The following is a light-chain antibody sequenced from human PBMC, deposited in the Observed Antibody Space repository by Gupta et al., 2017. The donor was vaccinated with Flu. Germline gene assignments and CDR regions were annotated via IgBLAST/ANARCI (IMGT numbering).Light chain of an antibody. CDR1: QIVSTY. Sequence: DIQMTQSPSSLSAFVGDRVTITCRASQIVSTYLNWYQQRPGSAPKLLIYSISILQSGVPSRFSGGGSGTEFTLTISRLQPEDFPTYYCQQADNTPWTFGQGTKVEFK. V-gene: IGKV1-39*01. J-gene: IGKJ1*01. CDR3: QQADNTPWT. CDR2: SIS.